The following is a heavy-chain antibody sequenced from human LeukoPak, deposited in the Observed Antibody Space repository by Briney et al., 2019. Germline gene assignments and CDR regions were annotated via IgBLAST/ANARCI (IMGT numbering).Heavy chain of an antibody. CDR1: GGSISSSSYY. D-gene: IGHD2-2*01. Sequence: SETLSLTCTVSGGSISSSSYYWGWIRQPPGKGLEWIGYKYYSGSAKYNPSLKSRLTISIDTPENQFSLHLSSVTAADTAMYYCATPYCSSLSCLDVFNIWGQGRMVTVSS. CDR2: KYYSGSA. J-gene: IGHJ3*02. CDR3: ATPYCSSLSCLDVFNI. V-gene: IGHV4-39*07.